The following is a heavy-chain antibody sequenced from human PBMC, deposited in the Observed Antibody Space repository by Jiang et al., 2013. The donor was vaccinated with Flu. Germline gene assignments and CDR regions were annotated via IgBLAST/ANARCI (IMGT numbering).Heavy chain of an antibody. CDR3: ARGYSSGWYPLDFGGKYPIAHYYYYGMDV. Sequence: GAEVKKPGSSVKVSCKASGGTFSSYTISWVRQAPGQGLEWMGRIIPILGIANYAQKFQGRVTITADKSTSTAYMELSSLRSEDTAVYYCARGYSSGWYPLDFGGKYPIAHYYYYGMDVWGQGTTVTVSS. CDR2: IIPILGIA. V-gene: IGHV1-69*02. J-gene: IGHJ6*02. CDR1: GGTFSSYT. D-gene: IGHD6-19*01.